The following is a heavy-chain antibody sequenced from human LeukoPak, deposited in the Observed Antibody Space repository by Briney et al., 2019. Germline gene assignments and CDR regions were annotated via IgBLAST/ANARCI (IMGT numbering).Heavy chain of an antibody. D-gene: IGHD6-19*01. Sequence: PGGSLRLSCAASGFTFSSYGMHWVRQAPGKGLEWVAFIRYDGSNKYYADSVKGRFTISRDNSKNTLYLQMNSLRAEDTAVYYCARVQMYSSGYPDYWGQGTLVTVSS. V-gene: IGHV3-30*02. CDR3: ARVQMYSSGYPDY. J-gene: IGHJ4*02. CDR1: GFTFSSYG. CDR2: IRYDGSNK.